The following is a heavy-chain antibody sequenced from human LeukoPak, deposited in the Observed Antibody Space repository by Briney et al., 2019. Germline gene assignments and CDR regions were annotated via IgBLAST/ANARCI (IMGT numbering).Heavy chain of an antibody. D-gene: IGHD6-19*01. CDR3: ARGRGSGWYGHYFDY. V-gene: IGHV1-3*01. J-gene: IGHJ4*02. CDR1: GYTFTSYA. Sequence: GASVKVSCKASGYTFTSYAMHWVRQAPGQRLEWMGWINAGNGNTKYSQEFQGRVTITRDTSASTAYMELRSLRSDDTAVYYCARGRGSGWYGHYFDYWGQGTLVTVSS. CDR2: INAGNGNT.